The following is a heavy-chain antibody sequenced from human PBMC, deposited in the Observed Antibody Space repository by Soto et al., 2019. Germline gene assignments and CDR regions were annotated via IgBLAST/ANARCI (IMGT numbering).Heavy chain of an antibody. D-gene: IGHD6-19*01. V-gene: IGHV3-74*01. CDR1: GFALSRYW. Sequence: EVQLVESGGDLVQPGGSLKLSCAASGFALSRYWMHWVRQAPGKGLVWVSRIDPDGNTINYADSVRGRFTISRDNAKNTLYLEMNSLRTEETAIYYCSRDLSGRDDYWGQGTLVTVSS. CDR2: IDPDGNTI. J-gene: IGHJ4*02. CDR3: SRDLSGRDDY.